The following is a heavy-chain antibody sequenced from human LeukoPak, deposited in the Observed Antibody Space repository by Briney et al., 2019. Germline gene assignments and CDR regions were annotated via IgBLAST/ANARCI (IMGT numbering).Heavy chain of an antibody. Sequence: GGSLRLSCSASGFTFSSFAMSWVRQAPGKGLEWVSGISGSGGSTYYADSMKGRFTISRDNSKNTLYLQMNSLRAEDTAVYYCAHTLGATASVDYWGQGTLVTVSS. CDR1: GFTFSSFA. CDR3: AHTLGATASVDY. J-gene: IGHJ4*02. V-gene: IGHV3-23*01. CDR2: ISGSGGST. D-gene: IGHD1-26*01.